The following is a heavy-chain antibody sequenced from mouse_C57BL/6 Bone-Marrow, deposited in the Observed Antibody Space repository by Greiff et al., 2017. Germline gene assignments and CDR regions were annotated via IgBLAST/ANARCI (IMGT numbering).Heavy chain of an antibody. V-gene: IGHV1-82*01. Sequence: QVQLQQSGPELVKPGASVKISCKASGYAFSSSWMNWVKQRPGKGLEWIGRIYPGDGVTNYNGKFKGKATLTADKSSRTAYMQLSSLTSEDSAVYFCARSPPDTVVATWGEFDYFDYWGQGTTLTVSS. D-gene: IGHD1-1*01. J-gene: IGHJ2*01. CDR2: IYPGDGVT. CDR3: ARSPPDTVVATWGEFDYFDY. CDR1: GYAFSSSW.